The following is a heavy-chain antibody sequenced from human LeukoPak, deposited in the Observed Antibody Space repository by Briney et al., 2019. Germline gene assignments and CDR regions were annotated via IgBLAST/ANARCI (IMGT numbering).Heavy chain of an antibody. CDR2: IYYSGST. CDR1: GGSISSYY. V-gene: IGHV4-59*01. D-gene: IGHD5-12*01. Sequence: SETLSLTCTVSGGSISSYYWSWIRQPPGKGLEWIGYIYYSGSTNYNPSLKSRVTISVDTSKNQFSLKLSSVTAADTAVYYCARDRRLRTGAYGMDVWGQGTTVTVSS. J-gene: IGHJ6*02. CDR3: ARDRRLRTGAYGMDV.